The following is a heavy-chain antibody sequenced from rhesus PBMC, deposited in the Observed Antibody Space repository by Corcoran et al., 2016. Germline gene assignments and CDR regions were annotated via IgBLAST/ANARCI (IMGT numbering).Heavy chain of an antibody. CDR1: GGSVSGFL. CDR2: IGSGGST. D-gene: IGHD3S6*01. CDR3: ARGTLNRFDV. V-gene: IGHV4-160*01. Sequence: QVQLQQWGEGLVKPSETLSLTCTDYGGSVSGFLWGWIRQPPGKGLEWIGRIGSGGSTNYNPSLKSRVTISIDTSKNQFSLKLSSVTAADTAVYYCARGTLNRFDVWGPGVLVTVSS. J-gene: IGHJ5-1*01.